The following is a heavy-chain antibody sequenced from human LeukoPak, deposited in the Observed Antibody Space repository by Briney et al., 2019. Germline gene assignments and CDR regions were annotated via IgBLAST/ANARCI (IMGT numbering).Heavy chain of an antibody. CDR2: IKQDGSEK. CDR1: GFTFSSYW. Sequence: PGGSLRLSCAASGFTFSSYWMSWVRQAPGKGLEWVANIKQDGSEKYYVDSVKGRFTISRDNAKNSLYLQMNSLRAEDTAVYYCASLPGWSFYYYYYYMDVWGKGTTVTVSS. J-gene: IGHJ6*03. D-gene: IGHD6-19*01. V-gene: IGHV3-7*03. CDR3: ASLPGWSFYYYYYYMDV.